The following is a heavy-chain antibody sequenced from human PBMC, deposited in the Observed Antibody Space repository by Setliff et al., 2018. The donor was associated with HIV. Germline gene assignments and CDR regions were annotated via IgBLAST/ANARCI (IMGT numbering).Heavy chain of an antibody. D-gene: IGHD2-21*01. Sequence: PSETLSLTCAVSGGSISSSDWWSWIRQPPGKGLEWIGEINHSGSTNYSPSLKSRVTISVDTSKNQFSLKLSSVTAADTAVYYCARHQSREVVPRDAFDIWGQGTMVTVSS. CDR2: INHSGST. CDR3: ARHQSREVVPRDAFDI. CDR1: GGSISSSDW. J-gene: IGHJ3*02. V-gene: IGHV4-4*02.